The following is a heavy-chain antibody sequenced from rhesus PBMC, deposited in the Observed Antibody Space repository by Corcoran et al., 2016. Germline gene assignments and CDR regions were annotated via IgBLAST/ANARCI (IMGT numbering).Heavy chain of an antibody. D-gene: IGHD4-29*01. CDR3: ARNYGTFFDH. V-gene: IGHV4-173*01. CDR2: MARSGGST. Sequence: QLQLQESGPGLVKPSETLSLTCAVSGGSFSGNYWSWIRQPPGKGLEWIGRMARSGGSTDCNPSLKSRVTISTDTSKNQLSLNRNSVTAADTAVYFCARNYGTFFDHWGQGVLVTISS. CDR1: GGSFSGNY. J-gene: IGHJ4*01.